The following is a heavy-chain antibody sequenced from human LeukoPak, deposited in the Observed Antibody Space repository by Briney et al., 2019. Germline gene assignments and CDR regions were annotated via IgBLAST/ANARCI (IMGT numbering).Heavy chain of an antibody. CDR3: AKDRPEFTSGWFLGGFDY. Sequence: PGGSLRLSCEASGFTFSSFGMHWVRQAPGKGLEWVALIRYDGSNELYVDSVRGRFTLSRDSSKNTLYLQMNSLRPDDTAIYYCAKDRPEFTSGWFLGGFDYWGQGALVTVSS. CDR1: GFTFSSFG. V-gene: IGHV3-30*02. D-gene: IGHD6-19*01. J-gene: IGHJ4*02. CDR2: IRYDGSNE.